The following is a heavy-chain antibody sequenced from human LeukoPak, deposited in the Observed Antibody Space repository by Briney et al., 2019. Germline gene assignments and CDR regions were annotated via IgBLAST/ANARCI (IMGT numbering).Heavy chain of an antibody. CDR3: ASIAAADNFDY. V-gene: IGHV3-33*01. J-gene: IGHJ4*02. CDR1: GFTFSSYG. CDR2: IWYDGSNK. D-gene: IGHD6-13*01. Sequence: PGGPLRLSCAASGFTFSSYGMHWVRQAPGKGLEWVAVIWYDGSNKYYADSVKGRFTISRDNSKNTLYLQMNSLRAEDTAVYYCASIAAADNFDYWGQGTLVTVSS.